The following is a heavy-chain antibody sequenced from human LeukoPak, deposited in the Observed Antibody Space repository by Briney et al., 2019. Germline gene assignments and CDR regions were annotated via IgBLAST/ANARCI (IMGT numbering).Heavy chain of an antibody. V-gene: IGHV1-2*02. J-gene: IGHJ4*02. Sequence: ASVKVSCKASGYTFTGYFVHWVRQTPGQGLEWMGWINPNGGGTNFAQKFQGRVTMTRDTSITTAYMEPSGLTSDDTAIYYCARRSSGFSHSFDFWGQGTLVTVSS. CDR1: GYTFTGYF. D-gene: IGHD6-19*01. CDR3: ARRSSGFSHSFDF. CDR2: INPNGGGT.